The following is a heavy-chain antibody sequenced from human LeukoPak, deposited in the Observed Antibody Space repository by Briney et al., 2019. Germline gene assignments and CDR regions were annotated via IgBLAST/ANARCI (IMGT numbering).Heavy chain of an antibody. CDR2: IHHSGST. D-gene: IGHD6-13*01. V-gene: IGHV4-38-2*02. Sequence: SETRSLTCIVSGYSISSGYYWGWIRQPPGKGLEWIGNIHHSGSTYYNPSLKSRVTISVDTSKNQLSLKLTSVTAADTAVYYCARVAAGIGFFQHWGQGTLVTVSS. J-gene: IGHJ1*01. CDR3: ARVAAGIGFFQH. CDR1: GYSISSGYY.